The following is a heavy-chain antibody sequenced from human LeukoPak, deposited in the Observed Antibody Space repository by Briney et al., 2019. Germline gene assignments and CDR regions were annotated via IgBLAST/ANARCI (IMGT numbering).Heavy chain of an antibody. CDR2: LYYDGSDH. CDR3: AKDYRGHCSGSSCYFDY. V-gene: IGHV3-30*02. CDR1: GFNFVAYG. J-gene: IGHJ4*02. Sequence: GGSLRLSCAASGFNFVAYGMHWVRQAPGKGLEWVASLYYDGSDHYSRDSVKGRFTVSRDNSKNTLYLQVASVRAEDTAFYYCAKDYRGHCSGSSCYFDYWGQGTLVTVFS. D-gene: IGHD2-2*01.